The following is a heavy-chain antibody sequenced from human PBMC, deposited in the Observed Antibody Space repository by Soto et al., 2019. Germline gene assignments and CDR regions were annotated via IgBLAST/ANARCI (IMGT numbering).Heavy chain of an antibody. Sequence: QVQLVQSGAEVKKPGASVKVSCKASGYTFTSYDINWVRQATGQGLEWMGWMNPNSGNTGCAQKFQGRVTMTRNTSISTAYMELSSLRSEDTAVYYCARGSKGSSWYAYWFDPWGQGTLVTVSS. CDR3: ARGSKGSSWYAYWFDP. CDR1: GYTFTSYD. V-gene: IGHV1-8*01. CDR2: MNPNSGNT. D-gene: IGHD6-13*01. J-gene: IGHJ5*02.